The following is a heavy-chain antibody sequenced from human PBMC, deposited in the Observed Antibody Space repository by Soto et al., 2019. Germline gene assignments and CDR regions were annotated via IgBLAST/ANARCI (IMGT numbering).Heavy chain of an antibody. D-gene: IGHD6-19*01. CDR1: GGTFSSYA. CDR3: ASQFDYIAVAGTTGANYYYYYGMDV. CDR2: IIPIFGTA. J-gene: IGHJ6*02. Sequence: ASVKVSCKAPGGTFSSYAISWVRQAPGQGLEWMGGIIPIFGTANYAQKFQGRVTITADESTSTAYMELSSLRSEDTAVYYCASQFDYIAVAGTTGANYYYYYGMDVWGQGTTVTVSS. V-gene: IGHV1-69*13.